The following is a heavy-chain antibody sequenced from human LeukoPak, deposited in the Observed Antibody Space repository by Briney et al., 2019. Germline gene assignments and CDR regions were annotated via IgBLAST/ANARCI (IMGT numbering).Heavy chain of an antibody. CDR1: GFTFGTYW. CDR3: ARGKGGPVDY. CDR2: IITDGSYT. J-gene: IGHJ4*02. D-gene: IGHD3-16*01. Sequence: GGPLRLSCAASGFTFGTYWMHWVRQAPGKGLVWVSRIITDGSYTSYADSVKGRFTISRDNAKNTLYLQMNSLRAEDTAVYYCARGKGGPVDYWGQGTLVTVSS. V-gene: IGHV3-74*01.